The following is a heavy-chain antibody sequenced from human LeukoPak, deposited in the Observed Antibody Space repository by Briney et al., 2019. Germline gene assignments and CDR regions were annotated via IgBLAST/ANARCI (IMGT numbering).Heavy chain of an antibody. V-gene: IGHV1-24*01. CDR3: AGYGSGRAYYYYYMDV. CDR2: FDPEDGET. D-gene: IGHD3-10*01. CDR1: GYTLTELS. J-gene: IGHJ6*03. Sequence: ASVKVSCKVSGYTLTELSMHWVRQAPGKGREWMGGFDPEDGETIYAQKFKGRVTMTEDTSTDTAYMELSSLRSEDTAVYYRAGYGSGRAYYYYYMDVWGKGTTVTVSS.